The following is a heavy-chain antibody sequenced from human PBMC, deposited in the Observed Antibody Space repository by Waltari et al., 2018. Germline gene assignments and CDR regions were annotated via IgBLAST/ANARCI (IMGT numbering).Heavy chain of an antibody. D-gene: IGHD6-19*01. V-gene: IGHV4-39*01. CDR3: ARPVAGTHAFDI. J-gene: IGHJ3*02. CDR1: GGSISSSSYY. Sequence: QLQLQESGPGLVKPSETLSLTCTVSGGSISSSSYYWGWIRQPPGKGLEWIGSIYYSGSTYYNRSLKSRVTISVDTSKNQFSLKLSSVTAADTAVYYCARPVAGTHAFDIWGQGTMVTVSS. CDR2: IYYSGST.